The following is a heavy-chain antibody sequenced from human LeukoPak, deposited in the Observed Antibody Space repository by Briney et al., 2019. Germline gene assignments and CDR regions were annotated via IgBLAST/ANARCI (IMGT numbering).Heavy chain of an antibody. CDR2: ISGSGART. Sequence: GESLRLSCAASGFTFSSYAMSWVRQAPGKGLEWVSAISGSGARTYYADSVKGRFTISRDNSKNTLYLQMNSLRAEDTALYYCAKNLRDYGYFDHWGQGTLVTVSS. V-gene: IGHV3-23*01. CDR3: AKNLRDYGYFDH. CDR1: GFTFSSYA. D-gene: IGHD4-17*01. J-gene: IGHJ4*02.